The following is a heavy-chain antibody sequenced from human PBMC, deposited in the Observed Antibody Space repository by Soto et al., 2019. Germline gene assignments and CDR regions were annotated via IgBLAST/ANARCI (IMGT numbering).Heavy chain of an antibody. D-gene: IGHD5-12*01. CDR1: GFTFSDYY. CDR3: ARGNSGYDSGHYYYYMDV. J-gene: IGHJ6*03. Sequence: GGSLRLSCAASGFTFSDYYMSWIRQAPGKGLEWVSYISSSGSTIYYADSVKGRFTISRDNAKNSLYLQMNSLRAEDTTVYYCARGNSGYDSGHYYYYMDVWGKGTTVTVSS. CDR2: ISSSGSTI. V-gene: IGHV3-11*01.